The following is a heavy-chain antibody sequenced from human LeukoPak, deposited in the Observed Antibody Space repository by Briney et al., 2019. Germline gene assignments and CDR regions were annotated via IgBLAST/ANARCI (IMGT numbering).Heavy chain of an antibody. Sequence: PSETLSLTCAVCGGSFSSGSYYWSWIRQPAGKGLEWIGHIYTSGSTNYNPSLKSRVTISVDTSKNLFSLRLSSVTAADTAVYYCASPYYYDFSRIDYWGQGTLVTVSS. CDR2: IYTSGST. V-gene: IGHV4-61*09. D-gene: IGHD3-22*01. CDR3: ASPYYYDFSRIDY. J-gene: IGHJ4*02. CDR1: GGSFSSGSYY.